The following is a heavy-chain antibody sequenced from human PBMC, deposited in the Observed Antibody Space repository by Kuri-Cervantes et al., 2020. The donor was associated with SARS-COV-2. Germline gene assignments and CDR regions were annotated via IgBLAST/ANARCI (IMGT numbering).Heavy chain of an antibody. CDR1: GFRFSSYA. Sequence: GESLKISCAASGFRFSSYAMHWVRQAPGKGLERVAVISYDGTNKYYADSVKGRFTISRDNSKNTLYLQMNSLRAEDTAVYYCARDYYDSSGYFISGLWFDPWGQGTLVTVSS. V-gene: IGHV3-30*04. CDR3: ARDYYDSSGYFISGLWFDP. CDR2: ISYDGTNK. J-gene: IGHJ5*02. D-gene: IGHD3-22*01.